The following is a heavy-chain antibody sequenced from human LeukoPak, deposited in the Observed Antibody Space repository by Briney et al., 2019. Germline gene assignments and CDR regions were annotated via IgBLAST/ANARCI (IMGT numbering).Heavy chain of an antibody. CDR1: GGSFSGYY. D-gene: IGHD2-2*01. Sequence: SETLSLTCTVYGGSFSGYYWSWIRQPPGKGLEWIGEINHSGSTNYNPSLKSRVTISVDTSKNQFSLKLSSVTAADTAVYYWASRYQLLTYNWFDPWGQGTLVTVSS. CDR2: INHSGST. J-gene: IGHJ5*02. V-gene: IGHV4-34*01. CDR3: ASRYQLLTYNWFDP.